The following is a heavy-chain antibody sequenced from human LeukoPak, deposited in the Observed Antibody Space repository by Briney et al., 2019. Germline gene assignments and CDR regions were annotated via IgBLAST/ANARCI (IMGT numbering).Heavy chain of an antibody. D-gene: IGHD5-18*01. J-gene: IGHJ4*02. CDR3: AAGYSYGPAVFDY. V-gene: IGHV3-23*01. CDR2: ISGSGGYT. Sequence: PGGSLRLSCAAFGFTFSSYAMSWVRQAPGKGLEWVSAISGSGGYTYYADSVKGRFTISRDNSKDTLYLQMNSLRAEDTAVYYCAAGYSYGPAVFDYWGQGTLVTVSS. CDR1: GFTFSSYA.